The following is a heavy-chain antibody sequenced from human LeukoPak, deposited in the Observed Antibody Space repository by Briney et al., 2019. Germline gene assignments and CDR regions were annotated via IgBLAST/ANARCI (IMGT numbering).Heavy chain of an antibody. J-gene: IGHJ6*02. CDR1: GXSISSYY. D-gene: IGHD1-26*01. Sequence: PSETLSLTCTVSGXSISSYYWSWIRQPPGKGLEWIAYIYYSGSTNYNPSLKSRVTISVGTSKNQFSLRLSSVTAADTAVYYCARDRSGSYSRYYYYGMDVWGQGTTVTVSS. CDR2: IYYSGST. V-gene: IGHV4-59*01. CDR3: ARDRSGSYSRYYYYGMDV.